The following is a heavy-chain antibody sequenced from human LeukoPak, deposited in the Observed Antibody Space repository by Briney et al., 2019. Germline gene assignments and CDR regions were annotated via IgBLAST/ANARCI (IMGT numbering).Heavy chain of an antibody. CDR1: GFTFSSYA. J-gene: IGHJ4*02. V-gene: IGHV3-9*01. Sequence: GGSLRLSCAASGFTFSSYAMSWVRQAPGKGLEWVSGISWNSGSIGYADSVKGRFTISRDNAKNSLYLQMNSLRAEDTALYYCAKDIGSLGLRGYFDYWGQGTLVTVSS. CDR3: AKDIGSLGLRGYFDY. D-gene: IGHD4-17*01. CDR2: ISWNSGSI.